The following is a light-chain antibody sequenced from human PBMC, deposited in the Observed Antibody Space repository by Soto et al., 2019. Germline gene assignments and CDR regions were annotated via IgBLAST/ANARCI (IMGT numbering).Light chain of an antibody. CDR1: QSVSSN. Sequence: EIVMTQSPGTLSVSPGERATLSCRASQSVSSNLAWYQQKPGQAPRLLIYGASTRATGIPARFSGSGSETEFTLTISSLQSEDFALYYCQQYNNWPPWTFGQGTKVEIK. J-gene: IGKJ1*01. CDR3: QQYNNWPPWT. CDR2: GAS. V-gene: IGKV3-15*01.